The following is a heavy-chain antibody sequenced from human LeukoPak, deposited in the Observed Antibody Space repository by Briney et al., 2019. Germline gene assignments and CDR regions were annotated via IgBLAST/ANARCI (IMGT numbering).Heavy chain of an antibody. CDR1: GDSISSGGDY. Sequence: SETLSLTCTVSGDSISSGGDYWSWIRQPPGKGLEWIGYIYHSGNTYYNPSLKSRVTISVDRSKNQFSLKLISVTAADTALYYCARHGGTYYQFDYWGQGTLVTVSS. V-gene: IGHV4-30-2*01. D-gene: IGHD1-26*01. J-gene: IGHJ4*02. CDR2: IYHSGNT. CDR3: ARHGGTYYQFDY.